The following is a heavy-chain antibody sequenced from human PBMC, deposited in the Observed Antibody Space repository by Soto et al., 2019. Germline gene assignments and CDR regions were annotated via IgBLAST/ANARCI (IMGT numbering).Heavy chain of an antibody. Sequence: QLQLQESGSGLVKPSQTLSLTCAVSGGSISSGGYSWSWIRQPPGKGLEWIGYIYHSGSTYYNPSFKSRVTISVDRSKNQFSLKLSSVTAADTAVYYCARFRDYSGGRWFDPWGQGTLVTVSS. CDR3: ARFRDYSGGRWFDP. D-gene: IGHD4-4*01. V-gene: IGHV4-30-2*01. J-gene: IGHJ5*02. CDR2: IYHSGST. CDR1: GGSISSGGYS.